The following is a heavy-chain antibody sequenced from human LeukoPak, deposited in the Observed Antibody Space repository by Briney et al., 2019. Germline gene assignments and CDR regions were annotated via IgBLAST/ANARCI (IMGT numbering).Heavy chain of an antibody. D-gene: IGHD3-9*01. Sequence: PGGSLRLSCAASGSTFDDYAMHWVRQAPGKGLEWVSGISWNSGSIGYADSVKGRFTISRDNAKNSLYLQMNSLRAEDTAVYYCARDRHYDILTGYYYYYYGMDVWGQGTTVTVSS. CDR2: ISWNSGSI. CDR3: ARDRHYDILTGYYYYYYGMDV. CDR1: GSTFDDYA. J-gene: IGHJ6*02. V-gene: IGHV3-9*01.